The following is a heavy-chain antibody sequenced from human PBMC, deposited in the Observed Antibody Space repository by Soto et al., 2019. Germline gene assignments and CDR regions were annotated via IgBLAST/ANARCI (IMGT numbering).Heavy chain of an antibody. CDR3: AKDSDIVVVPAAISHAFDI. D-gene: IGHD2-2*01. CDR2: ISGSGGST. CDR1: GFTFSSYA. J-gene: IGHJ3*02. V-gene: IGHV3-23*01. Sequence: GGSLRLSCAASGFTFSSYAMSWVRQAPGKGLEWVSAISGSGGSTYYADSVKGRFTISRDNSKNTLYLQMNSLRAEDTAVYYCAKDSDIVVVPAAISHAFDIWGQGTMVTVS.